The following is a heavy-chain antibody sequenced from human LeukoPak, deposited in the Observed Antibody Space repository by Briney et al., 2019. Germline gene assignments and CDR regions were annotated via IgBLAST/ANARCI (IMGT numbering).Heavy chain of an antibody. Sequence: SETLSLTCTVSGGSISSSSYYWGWIRQPPGKGLEWIGSIYYSGSTYYNPSLKSRVTISVDTSKNQFSLKLSSVTAADTAVYYCARICDSSFDYWGQGTLVTVSS. CDR1: GGSISSSSYY. CDR2: IYYSGST. D-gene: IGHD2-21*02. J-gene: IGHJ4*02. V-gene: IGHV4-39*07. CDR3: ARICDSSFDY.